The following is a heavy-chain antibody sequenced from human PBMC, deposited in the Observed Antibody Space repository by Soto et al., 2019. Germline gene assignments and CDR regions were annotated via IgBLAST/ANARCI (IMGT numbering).Heavy chain of an antibody. Sequence: QVQLVESGGGVVQPGRSLRLSCAASGFTFSNYGMHWVRQAPGKGLEWVAVILNDGSNRYHEDSVKDRFTISRDNSKNMLYLQMNSLRADYTAVYYCASDYEYSGNGMDVWGQGTTVTV. CDR3: ASDYEYSGNGMDV. CDR2: ILNDGSNR. CDR1: GFTFSNYG. J-gene: IGHJ6*02. V-gene: IGHV3-33*01. D-gene: IGHD3-10*01.